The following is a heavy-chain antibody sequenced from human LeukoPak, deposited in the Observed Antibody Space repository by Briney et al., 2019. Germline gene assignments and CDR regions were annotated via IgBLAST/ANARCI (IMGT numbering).Heavy chain of an antibody. D-gene: IGHD2-15*01. CDR1: GFTFDDFS. V-gene: IGHV3-9*01. CDR3: AKDRGGSPWGGAFDI. Sequence: SPRLSCAASGFTFDDFSMHLGREAPGEGLGRGSGFSWNSGSIGYADSVKGRLTISRDNAKNSLYLQMNSLRAEDTALYYCAKDRGGSPWGGAFDIWGQGTMVTVSS. CDR2: FSWNSGSI. J-gene: IGHJ3*02.